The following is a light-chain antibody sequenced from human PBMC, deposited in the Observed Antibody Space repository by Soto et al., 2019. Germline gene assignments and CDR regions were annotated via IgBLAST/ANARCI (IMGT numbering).Light chain of an antibody. CDR2: EVT. Sequence: QCALTQAPSESGSPGQSVTISCTGTSSDVGAYNYVSWYQQHAGKAPKLVIYEVTKRPSGVPDRFSGSKSANTASLTVSGLQAEDEADYYCSSFASSNTWVFGGGTKLTVL. CDR3: SSFASSNTWV. J-gene: IGLJ3*02. V-gene: IGLV2-8*01. CDR1: SSDVGAYNY.